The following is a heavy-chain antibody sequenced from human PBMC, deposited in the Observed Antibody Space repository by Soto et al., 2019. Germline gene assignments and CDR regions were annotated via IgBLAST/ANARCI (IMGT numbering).Heavy chain of an antibody. CDR1: GFRIDDYG. V-gene: IGHV3-9*01. J-gene: IGHJ4*02. CDR2: ISRDSRSI. CDR3: VRDALTTVAYYFDY. D-gene: IGHD4-17*01. Sequence: PGGSLRLSCEVSGFRIDDYGMHWVRHAPGKGLEWIAGISRDSRSISYGASMKGRFTISRDNAKNSLYLQLNSLRADDTAFYYCVRDALTTVAYYFDYWGQGALVTVSS.